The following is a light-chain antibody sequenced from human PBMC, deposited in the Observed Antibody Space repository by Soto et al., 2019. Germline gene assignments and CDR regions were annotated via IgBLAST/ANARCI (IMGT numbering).Light chain of an antibody. Sequence: QSVLTQPPSASGSPRQSVTISCTGTSSDVGGYNYVSWYQQHPGKAPKLMIYEVSKRPSGVPDRFSGSESGNTASLTVSGLQAEDEADYYCSSYAGSSSYVFGTGTKLTVL. V-gene: IGLV2-8*01. CDR1: SSDVGGYNY. CDR2: EVS. CDR3: SSYAGSSSYV. J-gene: IGLJ1*01.